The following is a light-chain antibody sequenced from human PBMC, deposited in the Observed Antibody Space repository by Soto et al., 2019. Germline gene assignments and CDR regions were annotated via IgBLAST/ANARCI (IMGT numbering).Light chain of an antibody. J-gene: IGKJ3*01. Sequence: EIVLTQSPGTLSLSPGERATLSCRASQSLSSSYLGWYQQKPGQAPLLLIYGASSRATGIPDRFSGSGSGTDFTLTLSILEPEDFAVYYCQHYGNTPPSVTFGPGTKVDIK. V-gene: IGKV3-20*01. CDR2: GAS. CDR3: QHYGNTPPSVT. CDR1: QSLSSSY.